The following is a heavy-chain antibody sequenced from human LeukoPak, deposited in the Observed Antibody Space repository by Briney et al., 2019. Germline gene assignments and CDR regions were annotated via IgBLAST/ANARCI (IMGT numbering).Heavy chain of an antibody. V-gene: IGHV1-69*04. Sequence: SVKVSCKASGGTFSSYAISWVRQAPGQGLEWMGRIIPIFGIANYAQKFQGRVTITADKSTSTAYMELSSLRSEDTAVYYCARPAATVVTPEPFDYWGQGTLVTVSS. J-gene: IGHJ4*02. CDR2: IIPIFGIA. CDR3: ARPAATVVTPEPFDY. D-gene: IGHD4-23*01. CDR1: GGTFSSYA.